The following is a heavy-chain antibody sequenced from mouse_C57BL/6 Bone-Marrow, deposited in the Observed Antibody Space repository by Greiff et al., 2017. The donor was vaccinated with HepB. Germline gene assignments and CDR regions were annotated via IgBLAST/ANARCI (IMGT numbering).Heavy chain of an antibody. CDR1: GFTFSSYA. V-gene: IGHV5-4*01. D-gene: IGHD1-1*01. Sequence: EVNVVESGGGLVKPGGSLKLSCAASGFTFSSYAMSWVRQTPEKRLEWVATISDGGSYTYYPDNVKGRFTISRDNAKNNLYLQMSHLKSEDTAMYYCARDWVYYGSSDYFDYWGQGTTLTVSS. J-gene: IGHJ2*01. CDR2: ISDGGSYT. CDR3: ARDWVYYGSSDYFDY.